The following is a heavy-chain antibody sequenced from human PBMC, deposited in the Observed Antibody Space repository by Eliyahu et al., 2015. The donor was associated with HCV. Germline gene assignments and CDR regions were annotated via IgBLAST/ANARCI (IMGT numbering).Heavy chain of an antibody. D-gene: IGHD2-15*01. Sequence: QVQLQESGPGLVKPSQTLSLTCTVXGGSISSGGYYWSWIXXXPGKGLEWIGYIYYSGSTYYNPSLKSRVTISVDTSKNQFSLKLSSVTAADTAVYYCARERRCSGGSCYFGGYRRNYGVAFDIWGQGTMVTVSS. CDR1: GGSISSGGYY. CDR3: ARERRCSGGSCYFGGYRRNYGVAFDI. J-gene: IGHJ3*02. V-gene: IGHV4-31*03. CDR2: IYYSGST.